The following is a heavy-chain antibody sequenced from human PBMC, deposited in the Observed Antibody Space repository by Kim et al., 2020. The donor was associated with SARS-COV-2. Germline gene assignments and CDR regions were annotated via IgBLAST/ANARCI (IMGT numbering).Heavy chain of an antibody. CDR2: INPNSGGT. J-gene: IGHJ3*02. CDR1: GYTFTGYY. V-gene: IGHV1-2*06. Sequence: ASVKVSCKASGYTFTGYYMHWVRQAPGQGLEWMGRINPNSGGTNYAQKFQGRVTMTRDTSISTAYMELSRLRSDDTAVYYCARDQRRLGYSSGNDAFDIWGQGTMVTVSS. D-gene: IGHD2-15*01. CDR3: ARDQRRLGYSSGNDAFDI.